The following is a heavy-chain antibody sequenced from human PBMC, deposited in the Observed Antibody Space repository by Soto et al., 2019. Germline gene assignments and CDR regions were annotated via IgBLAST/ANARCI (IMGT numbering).Heavy chain of an antibody. CDR3: ARSWVTGKGGMDV. V-gene: IGHV1-18*01. Sequence: ASVKVSCKASGSTFTSYGVRWVRQAPGQGLEWMGWINGYTGNTHYAQKFQGRVTMTTDTSTSTAYMELWTLISDDTAVYYCARSWVTGKGGMDVWGQGTTVTVSS. D-gene: IGHD3-16*01. J-gene: IGHJ6*02. CDR2: INGYTGNT. CDR1: GSTFTSYG.